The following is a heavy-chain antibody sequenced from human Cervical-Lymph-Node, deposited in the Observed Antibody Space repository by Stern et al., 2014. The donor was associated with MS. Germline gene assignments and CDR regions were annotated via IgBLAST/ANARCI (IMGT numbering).Heavy chain of an antibody. Sequence: VHLVESGPGLVKPAETLSLTCTVSGGSIRRNYWSWIRQPPGKGLEWIGDIYYSGSTNYNPSLKSRVTISIDTSKNQFSLNLTSVTAADTAVYYCARDLATVGWFDPWGQGTLVTVSS. J-gene: IGHJ5*02. CDR2: IYYSGST. CDR1: GGSIRRNY. D-gene: IGHD4-23*01. CDR3: ARDLATVGWFDP. V-gene: IGHV4-59*01.